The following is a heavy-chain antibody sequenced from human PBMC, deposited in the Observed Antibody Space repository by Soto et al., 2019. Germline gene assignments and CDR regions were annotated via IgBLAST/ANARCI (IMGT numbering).Heavy chain of an antibody. Sequence: PSETLSLTCAVYGGSFSGYYWSWIRQPPGKGLEWIGEINHSGSTNYNPSLKSRVTISVDTSKNQFSLKLSSVTAADTAVYYCAVGIAAAGTGWFDPWGQGTLVT. CDR3: AVGIAAAGTGWFDP. J-gene: IGHJ5*02. D-gene: IGHD6-13*01. CDR2: INHSGST. CDR1: GGSFSGYY. V-gene: IGHV4-34*01.